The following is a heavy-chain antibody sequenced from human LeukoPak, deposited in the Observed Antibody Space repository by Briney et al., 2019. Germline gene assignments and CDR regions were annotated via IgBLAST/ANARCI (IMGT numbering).Heavy chain of an antibody. Sequence: SETLSLTCTLSGGSISSSRYCWGWVRQSAGKGLEWIGSIYYSGSTYYHPSLKSQVTISVDTPKTQFPLKLSSVTAADTAVYYCAAVRTGNYMDVWGKGTTVTISS. CDR1: GGSISSSRYC. CDR3: AAVRTGNYMDV. D-gene: IGHD1-14*01. J-gene: IGHJ6*03. CDR2: IYYSGST. V-gene: IGHV4-39*06.